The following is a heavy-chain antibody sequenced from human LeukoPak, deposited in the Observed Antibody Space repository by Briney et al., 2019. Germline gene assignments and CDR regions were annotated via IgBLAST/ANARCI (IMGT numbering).Heavy chain of an antibody. CDR3: ASQAATGNYFDQ. CDR1: GGSISSYY. V-gene: IGHV4-4*07. CDR2: IYTSGST. J-gene: IGHJ4*02. D-gene: IGHD6-13*01. Sequence: SETLSLTCTVSGGSISSYYWSWIRQPAGKGLERIGRIYTSGSTKYNPSLKSRVTMSVDTSKNQFSLNLSSMTAADTAVYYCASQAATGNYFDQWGQGTLVTVSS.